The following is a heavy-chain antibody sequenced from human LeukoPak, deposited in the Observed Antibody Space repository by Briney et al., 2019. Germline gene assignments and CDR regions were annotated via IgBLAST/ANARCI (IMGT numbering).Heavy chain of an antibody. D-gene: IGHD2-15*01. CDR3: ARNLVYCSGGSCYSAFGSWFDP. Sequence: SGGSLRLSCAASGFTVSSNYMSWVRQAPGKGLEWVSVIYSDGTTYYADSVKGRFTISRDNSKNTLYLQMNSLRAEDTAVYYCARNLVYCSGGSCYSAFGSWFDPWGQGTLVTVSS. J-gene: IGHJ5*02. CDR2: IYSDGTT. V-gene: IGHV3-66*01. CDR1: GFTVSSNY.